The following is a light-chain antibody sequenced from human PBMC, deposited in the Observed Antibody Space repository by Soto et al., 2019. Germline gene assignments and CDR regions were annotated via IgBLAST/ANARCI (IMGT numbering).Light chain of an antibody. CDR1: ESVSRY. Sequence: EVVLTQSPATLSLSPGESATLSFMASESVSRYLAWYQQRPGQAPRLLMYDVSNRATGIPARFSGSGSGTEFTLTISSLQSEDFAVYYCQQYNNWPPITFGQGTRLEIK. CDR2: DVS. J-gene: IGKJ5*01. V-gene: IGKV3-11*01. CDR3: QQYNNWPPIT.